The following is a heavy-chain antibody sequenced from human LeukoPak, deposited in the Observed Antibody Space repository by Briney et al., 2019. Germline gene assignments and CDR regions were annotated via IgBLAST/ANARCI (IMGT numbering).Heavy chain of an antibody. CDR3: ARNPKPYYDILTGYPEDAFDI. J-gene: IGHJ3*02. V-gene: IGHV5-51*01. CDR1: GYSFTSYW. Sequence: GESLKISCKGSGYSFTSYWIGWVRQMPGKGLEWMGIIYPGDSDTRYSPSFQGQVTISADKSISTAYLQWSSLKASDTAMYYCARNPKPYYDILTGYPEDAFDIWGQGTMVTVSS. D-gene: IGHD3-9*01. CDR2: IYPGDSDT.